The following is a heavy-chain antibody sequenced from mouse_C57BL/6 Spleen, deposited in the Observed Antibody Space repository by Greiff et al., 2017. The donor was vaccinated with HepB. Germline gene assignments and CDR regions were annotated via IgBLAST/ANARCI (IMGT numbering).Heavy chain of an antibody. CDR1: GFTFSSYG. D-gene: IGHD4-1*01. CDR3: ARQALTPYYYAMDY. V-gene: IGHV5-6*02. Sequence: EVMLVESGGDLVKPGGSLKLSCAASGFTFSSYGMSWVRQTPDKRLEWVATISSGGSYTYYPDSVKGRFTISRDNAKNTLYLQMSSLKSEDTAMYYCARQALTPYYYAMDYWGQGTSVTVSS. J-gene: IGHJ4*01. CDR2: ISSGGSYT.